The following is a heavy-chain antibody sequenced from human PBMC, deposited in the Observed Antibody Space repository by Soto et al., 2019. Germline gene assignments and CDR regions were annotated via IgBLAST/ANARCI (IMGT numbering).Heavy chain of an antibody. CDR1: GGTFSSYT. J-gene: IGHJ6*03. CDR2: IIPILGIA. D-gene: IGHD2-2*01. CDR3: AREVDYCSSTSCYAGSLQYYMDV. Sequence: QVQLGQSGAEVKKPGSSVKVSCKASGGTFSSYTISWVRQAPGQGLEWMGRIIPILGIANYAQKFQGRVTITADKSTSTAFMELSSLRSEDTAVYYCAREVDYCSSTSCYAGSLQYYMDVWCKGTTVTVSS. V-gene: IGHV1-69*08.